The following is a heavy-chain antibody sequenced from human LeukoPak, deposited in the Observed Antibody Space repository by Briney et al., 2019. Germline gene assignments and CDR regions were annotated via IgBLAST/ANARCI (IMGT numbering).Heavy chain of an antibody. J-gene: IGHJ4*02. V-gene: IGHV3-53*01. CDR1: GXTFSSYS. CDR3: ARGCYYERSGYCPFDY. CDR2: IYSGGGT. D-gene: IGHD3-22*01. Sequence: GGSLRLSCAASGXTFSSYSMNWVRQAPGKGLEWVSMIYSGGGTYYADSEKGRFTISRDNSKNTLYLQMNSLRADDTAVYYCARGCYYERSGYCPFDYWGPGTLVTVSS.